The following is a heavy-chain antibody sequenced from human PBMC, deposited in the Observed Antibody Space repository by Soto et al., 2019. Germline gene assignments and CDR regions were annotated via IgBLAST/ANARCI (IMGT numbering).Heavy chain of an antibody. CDR3: ARGGLLLFGESASQYGMDV. CDR2: ISSSSSYI. Sequence: VQLVEPGGGLVKPGGSLRLSCAASGFTFSSYSMNWVRQAPGKGLEWVPSISSSSSYIYYADSVKGGFTISRDNAKSPLYRQIRSLRAEDTAVYYCARGGLLLFGESASQYGMDVWGQGTTVTVSS. CDR1: GFTFSSYS. V-gene: IGHV3-21*01. D-gene: IGHD3-10*01. J-gene: IGHJ6*02.